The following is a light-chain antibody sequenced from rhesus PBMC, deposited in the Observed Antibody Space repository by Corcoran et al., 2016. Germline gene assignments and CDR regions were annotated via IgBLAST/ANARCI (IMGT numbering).Light chain of an antibody. CDR1: SSYIGGYNR. CDR2: EVS. CDR3: CSYGSRSTYI. J-gene: IGLJ1*01. Sequence: QAAPTQSPSVSGSPGQSVTISCTGTSSYIGGYNRVSWYQQHPGKAPKVMIYEVSKRPSGVSDRFSGFKSGNTASLTISGLQAEDEADYYCCSYGSRSTYIFGAGTRLTVL. V-gene: IGLV2-13*03.